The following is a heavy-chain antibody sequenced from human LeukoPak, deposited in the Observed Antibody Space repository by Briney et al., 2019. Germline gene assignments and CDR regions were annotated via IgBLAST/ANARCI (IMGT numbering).Heavy chain of an antibody. Sequence: PGGSLRLSCAASGFIFSSYGMHWVRQAPGKGLEWVAFTRNDGSSKYYADSVKGRFTISRDNSKNTLYLQMNSLRAEDTAVYYCVRASRLTAAEFDYWGQGTLVTVSS. CDR1: GFIFSSYG. CDR3: VRASRLTAAEFDY. V-gene: IGHV3-30*06. J-gene: IGHJ4*02. CDR2: TRNDGSSK. D-gene: IGHD2-2*01.